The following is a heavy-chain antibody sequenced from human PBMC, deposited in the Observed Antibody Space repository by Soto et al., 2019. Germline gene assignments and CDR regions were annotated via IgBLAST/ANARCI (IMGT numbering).Heavy chain of an antibody. CDR2: INAGNGNA. V-gene: IGHV1-3*01. D-gene: IGHD3-3*01. CDR1: GYTFTTYT. J-gene: IGHJ5*02. Sequence: QVHLVQSGAEVKKPGASVKVSCKASGYTFTTYTIHWVRQAPGQRLEWMGWINAGNGNAKYSQKFQGRVTITRDTSASTAYMELNSLRSEDTAVYYCASSPLGIFGVLKNWFDPWGQGTLVTVSS. CDR3: ASSPLGIFGVLKNWFDP.